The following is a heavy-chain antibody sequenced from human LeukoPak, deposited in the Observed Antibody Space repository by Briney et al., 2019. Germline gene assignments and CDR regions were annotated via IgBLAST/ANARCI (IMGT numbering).Heavy chain of an antibody. V-gene: IGHV4-31*03. J-gene: IGHJ4*02. Sequence: PSQTLSLTCTVSGGSISSDGSYWSWIRHHPVKGLEWIGFIYYSGSTYYNPSLESRLTISVDTSKNQFSLKLSSVTAADTAVYYCVITTGILHFDYWGQGTLVTVSS. CDR2: IYYSGST. CDR3: VITTGILHFDY. CDR1: GGSISSDGSY. D-gene: IGHD1-1*01.